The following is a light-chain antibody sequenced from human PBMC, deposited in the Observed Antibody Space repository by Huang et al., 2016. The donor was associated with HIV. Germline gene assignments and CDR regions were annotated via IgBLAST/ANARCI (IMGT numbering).Light chain of an antibody. Sequence: AIRMTQSPSSLSASTGDRFTITCRASQGISSYLAWYQQKPGKAPKLLISAASTLQGGVPSRFSGSGFGTDFTLTISSLQSEDLGTYYCQQYYIYPHAFGQGTKLEI. CDR3: QQYYIYPHA. CDR2: AAS. CDR1: QGISSY. J-gene: IGKJ2*01. V-gene: IGKV1-8*01.